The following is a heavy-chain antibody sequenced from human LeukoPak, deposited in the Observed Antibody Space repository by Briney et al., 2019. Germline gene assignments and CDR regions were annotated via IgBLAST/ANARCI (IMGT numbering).Heavy chain of an antibody. CDR2: IYYSGGT. J-gene: IGHJ2*01. D-gene: IGHD6-19*01. CDR1: GGSISSYY. V-gene: IGHV4-59*01. Sequence: SETLSLTCTVSGGSISSYYWSWIRQPPGKGLEWIGYIYYSGGTNYNPSLKSRVTISVDTSKNQFSLKLSSVTAADTAVYYCARAEGAVAGTVDLWGRGTLVTVSS. CDR3: ARAEGAVAGTVDL.